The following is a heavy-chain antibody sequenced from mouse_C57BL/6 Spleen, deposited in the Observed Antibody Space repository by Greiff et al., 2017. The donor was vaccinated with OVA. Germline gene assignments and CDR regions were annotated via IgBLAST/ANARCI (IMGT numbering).Heavy chain of an antibody. V-gene: IGHV5-17*01. D-gene: IGHD1-2*01. J-gene: IGHJ4*01. CDR3: ARGRPNYAMDY. Sequence: EVNVVESGGGLVKPGGSLKLSCAASGFTFSDYGMHWVRQAPEKGLEWVAYISSGSSTIYYADTVKGRFTISRDNAKNTLFLQMTSLRSEDTAMYYCARGRPNYAMDYWGQGTSVTVSS. CDR1: GFTFSDYG. CDR2: ISSGSSTI.